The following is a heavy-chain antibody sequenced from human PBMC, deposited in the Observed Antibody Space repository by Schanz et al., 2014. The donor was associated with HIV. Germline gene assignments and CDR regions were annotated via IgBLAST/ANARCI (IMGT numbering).Heavy chain of an antibody. CDR1: GYTFTSQY. CDR2: INPYDGST. Sequence: QVQLVQSGAEVKKPGASVKVSCKASGYTFTSQYMHWVRQAPGQGLEWMGLINPYDGSTSNAQKFQGRVPTTRDTSTSTVYMQLSSLTSDDPAVYYCARGDILTGLYPYYFDSWGQGTLVTVSS. CDR3: ARGDILTGLYPYYFDS. D-gene: IGHD3-9*01. J-gene: IGHJ4*02. V-gene: IGHV1-46*01.